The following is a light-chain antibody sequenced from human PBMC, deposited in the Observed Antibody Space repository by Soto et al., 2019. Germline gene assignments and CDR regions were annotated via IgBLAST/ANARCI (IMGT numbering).Light chain of an antibody. Sequence: DIQMTQSPSSLSASVVDRVTITCQASQDIANYLNWYQQKAGRAPKFLIYDASNLETGVPSRFSGSRSGTDFTLTIRSLQPEDIPTDSCQQYDNIPRPFGGGTKVEIK. CDR3: QQYDNIPRP. V-gene: IGKV1-33*01. CDR2: DAS. J-gene: IGKJ4*02. CDR1: QDIANY.